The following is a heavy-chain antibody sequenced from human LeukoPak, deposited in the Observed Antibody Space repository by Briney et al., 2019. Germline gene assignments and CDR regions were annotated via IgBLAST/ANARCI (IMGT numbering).Heavy chain of an antibody. D-gene: IGHD3-3*01. Sequence: PGGSLRLSCAASGFTFSSYGMHWVRQAPGKGLEWVAVIWYDGSNKYYADSVKGRFTISRDNSKNTLYLQMNSLRAEDTAVYYCAKEGLWSGYKAWFDPWGQGTLVTVSS. J-gene: IGHJ5*02. V-gene: IGHV3-33*06. CDR3: AKEGLWSGYKAWFDP. CDR1: GFTFSSYG. CDR2: IWYDGSNK.